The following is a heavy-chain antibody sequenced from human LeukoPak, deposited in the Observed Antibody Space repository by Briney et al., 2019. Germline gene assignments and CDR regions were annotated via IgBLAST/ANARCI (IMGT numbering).Heavy chain of an antibody. Sequence: PSETPSLTCTVSGGSISDYYWSWIRQPPGKGLEWIGYIYYSGSSYHSGSTNYNPSLKSRVTISVEASENQFSLKLSSVTAADTAVYYCARDRVHFDFWGQGTLLTVSS. V-gene: IGHV4-59*01. CDR3: ARDRVHFDF. J-gene: IGHJ4*02. CDR1: GGSISDYY. CDR2: IYYSGSSYHSGST.